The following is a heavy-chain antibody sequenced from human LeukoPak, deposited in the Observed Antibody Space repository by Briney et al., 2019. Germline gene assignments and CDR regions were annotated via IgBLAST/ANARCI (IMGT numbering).Heavy chain of an antibody. V-gene: IGHV4-59*01. Sequence: SETLSLTCTVSGGSISRYYWSWIRLPPGKGLEWIGYIYYSGSTNYNPSLKSRVTISIDTSENQFSLKLNSVTAADTAVYYCARAGGYCSSTSCEFDYWGQGTPVTVSS. CDR1: GGSISRYY. D-gene: IGHD2-2*01. J-gene: IGHJ4*02. CDR2: IYYSGST. CDR3: ARAGGYCSSTSCEFDY.